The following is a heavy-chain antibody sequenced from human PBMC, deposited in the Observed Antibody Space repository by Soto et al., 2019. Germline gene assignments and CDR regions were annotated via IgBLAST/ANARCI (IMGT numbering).Heavy chain of an antibody. Sequence: QVQLVQSGAEVKKPGSSVKVSCKASGGTFSSYAISWVRQAPGQGLEWMGGIIPIFGTANYAQKFQGRVTITADKSTSTAYLELSSLRSEDTAVYYCARGEMEYDSSGYQYDYWGQGTLVTVSS. CDR1: GGTFSSYA. CDR3: ARGEMEYDSSGYQYDY. D-gene: IGHD3-22*01. J-gene: IGHJ4*02. V-gene: IGHV1-69*06. CDR2: IIPIFGTA.